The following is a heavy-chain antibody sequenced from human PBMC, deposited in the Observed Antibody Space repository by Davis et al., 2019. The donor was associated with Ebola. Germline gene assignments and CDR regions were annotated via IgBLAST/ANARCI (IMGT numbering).Heavy chain of an antibody. V-gene: IGHV3-15*01. CDR1: GFTFTNAW. Sequence: GESLKISCAASGFTFTNAWMSWVRQAPGKGLEWVGRIKEKTDGGTTNYAAPVEGRFTISRDDSKNTLYLQMNSLRTEETAVYYCATDTTYSSSSGHLDYWGQGTLVTVSS. CDR3: ATDTTYSSSSGHLDY. J-gene: IGHJ4*02. CDR2: IKEKTDGGTT. D-gene: IGHD6-6*01.